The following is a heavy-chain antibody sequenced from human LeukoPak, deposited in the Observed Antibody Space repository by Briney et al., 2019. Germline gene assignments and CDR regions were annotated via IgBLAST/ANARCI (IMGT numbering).Heavy chain of an antibody. CDR1: GYTLTGYY. CDR3: AKDSQTSWSSSWLWFLDS. Sequence: ASVKVSCKASGYTLTGYYMHWVRQAPGQGLEWMGWINPNSGGTNYAQKFQGRVTMTRDTSISTAYMELSRLRSDDTAVYYCAKDSQTSWSSSWLWFLDSWGQGTPVTVSS. V-gene: IGHV1-2*02. J-gene: IGHJ4*02. D-gene: IGHD6-13*01. CDR2: INPNSGGT.